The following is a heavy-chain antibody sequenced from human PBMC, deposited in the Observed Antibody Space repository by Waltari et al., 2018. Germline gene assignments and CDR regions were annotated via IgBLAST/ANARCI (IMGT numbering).Heavy chain of an antibody. V-gene: IGHV3-9*01. CDR1: GFTFDDSA. CDR3: AKGYYGDYNYFDY. CDR2: ISWNSGSI. Sequence: EVQLVESGGGLVQPGRSLRLSCAAAGFTFDDSAMHWVRQAPGKGLEWVSGISWNSGSIGYADSVKGRFTISRDNAKNSLYLQMNSLRAEDTALYYCAKGYYGDYNYFDYWGQGTLVTVSS. J-gene: IGHJ4*02. D-gene: IGHD4-17*01.